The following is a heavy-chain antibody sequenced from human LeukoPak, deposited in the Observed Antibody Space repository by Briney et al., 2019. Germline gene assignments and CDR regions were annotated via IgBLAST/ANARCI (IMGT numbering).Heavy chain of an antibody. Sequence: GGSLRLSCAASGFTFNTYRLNWVRQAPGKGLEWLSSISNSGSYIYYADSVKGRFTISRDNAKSSLFLQLNSLRAEDTAVYYCAREKKTEWTTGAFDMWGQGTMVIVSS. CDR3: AREKKTEWTTGAFDM. CDR1: GFTFNTYR. J-gene: IGHJ3*02. V-gene: IGHV3-21*04. CDR2: ISNSGSYI. D-gene: IGHD3-3*01.